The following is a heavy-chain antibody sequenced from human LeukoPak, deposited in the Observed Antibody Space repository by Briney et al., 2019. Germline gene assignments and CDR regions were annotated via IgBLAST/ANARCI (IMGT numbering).Heavy chain of an antibody. Sequence: PGGSHRLSCAASGFTFSSYAMSWVRQAPGKGLEWVSAISGSGGSTYYADSVKGRFTISRDNSKNTLYLQMNSLRAEDTAVYYCAKVPAAYNWFDPWGQGTLVTVSS. CDR1: GFTFSSYA. D-gene: IGHD2-2*01. J-gene: IGHJ5*02. CDR2: ISGSGGST. V-gene: IGHV3-23*01. CDR3: AKVPAAYNWFDP.